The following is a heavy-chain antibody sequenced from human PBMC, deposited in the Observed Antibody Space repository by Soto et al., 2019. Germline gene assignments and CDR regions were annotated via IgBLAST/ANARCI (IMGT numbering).Heavy chain of an antibody. CDR2: ISGSGGST. J-gene: IGHJ4*02. V-gene: IGHV3-23*01. Sequence: WGSLRLSCASSVFTFSIYAMSWVRQAPGKGLEWVSAISGSGGSTYYADSVKGRFTIPRDNSKNTLYLQMNRLRAEDTAVYYCAKDTGGGYYYDSSGYYQEWGQGTMVTVSS. CDR1: VFTFSIYA. D-gene: IGHD3-22*01. CDR3: AKDTGGGYYYDSSGYYQE.